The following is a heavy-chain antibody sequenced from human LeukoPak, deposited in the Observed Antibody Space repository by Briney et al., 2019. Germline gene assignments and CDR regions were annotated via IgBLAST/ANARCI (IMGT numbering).Heavy chain of an antibody. V-gene: IGHV3-7*04. D-gene: IGHD3-10*01. J-gene: IGHJ5*02. Sequence: PGGSLRLSCAASGFTVSSSYMIWVRQAPGKGLEWVASINQDGGEIHYVDSVKGRFTISRDNAKNSLYLQMNSLTAEDTAVHYCVRAHHPGGWFDPWGQGTLVTVSS. CDR1: GFTVSSSY. CDR3: VRAHHPGGWFDP. CDR2: INQDGGEI.